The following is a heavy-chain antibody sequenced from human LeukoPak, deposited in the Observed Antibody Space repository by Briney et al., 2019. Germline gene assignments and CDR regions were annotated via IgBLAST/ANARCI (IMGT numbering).Heavy chain of an antibody. CDR2: INPNSGGT. V-gene: IGHV1-2*02. J-gene: IGHJ5*02. CDR1: GGTFSSYA. Sequence: ASVKVSCKASGGTFSSYAISWVRQAPGQGLEWMGWINPNSGGTNYAQKFQGRVTMTRDTSISTAYMELSRLRSDDTAVYYCARVRQQRANWFDPWGQGTLVTVSS. CDR3: ARVRQQRANWFDP. D-gene: IGHD6-13*01.